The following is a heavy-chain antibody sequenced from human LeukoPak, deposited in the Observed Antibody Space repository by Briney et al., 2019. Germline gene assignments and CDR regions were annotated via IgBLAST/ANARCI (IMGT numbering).Heavy chain of an antibody. J-gene: IGHJ4*02. CDR3: AREPVSGAEIDY. V-gene: IGHV4-4*07. Sequence: PSETLSLTCTVAGGSISRYYWSWIRQPAGKGLGWVGRIYTSGSTNYNPSLKSRVTVSVDTSTHQSSMKVSSVPAADTAVYYRAREPVSGAEIDYWGQGTLVTVSS. D-gene: IGHD3-10*01. CDR2: IYTSGST. CDR1: GGSISRYY.